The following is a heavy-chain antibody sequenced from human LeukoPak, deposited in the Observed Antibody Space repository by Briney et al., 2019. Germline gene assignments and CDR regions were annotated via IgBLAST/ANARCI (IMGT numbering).Heavy chain of an antibody. CDR3: ARDEYYYTSGLDY. Sequence: GGSLRLSCVATGLIVSESYMTWVRQAPGKGLEWLSVIYRDGRTDYADSVKGRFAITRDTARNTVFLQMSGLRVEDTAVYYCARDEYYYTSGLDYWGQGTLVTVAS. CDR1: GLIVSESY. D-gene: IGHD3-10*01. V-gene: IGHV3-53*01. J-gene: IGHJ4*02. CDR2: IYRDGRT.